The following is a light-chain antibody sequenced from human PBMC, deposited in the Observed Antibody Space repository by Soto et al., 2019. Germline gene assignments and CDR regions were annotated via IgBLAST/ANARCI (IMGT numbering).Light chain of an antibody. Sequence: QSVRNQPASVSGSPGQSITICCTGTSSDVGGYKYVSWYQQHPGEAPKLMIYDVSNRPSGVSNRFSGSKSGNTASLTISGLQAEVDADYYCSAYTTRSTRVFGTSTVVTVL. J-gene: IGLJ1*01. CDR2: DVS. V-gene: IGLV2-14*01. CDR1: SSDVGGYKY. CDR3: SAYTTRSTRV.